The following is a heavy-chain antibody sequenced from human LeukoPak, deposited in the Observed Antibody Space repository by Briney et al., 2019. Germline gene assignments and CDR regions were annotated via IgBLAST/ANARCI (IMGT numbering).Heavy chain of an antibody. Sequence: QPGGSLRLACAASGFTFSSYEMNWVRQAPGKGREWVSYSSISGSTIYYADSVKGRFTISRDNAKNSLYLQMNSLRAEDTAVYYCARGDYYYYMDVWGKGTTVTVSS. CDR1: GFTFSSYE. V-gene: IGHV3-48*03. CDR3: ARGDYYYYMDV. CDR2: SSISGSTI. J-gene: IGHJ6*03.